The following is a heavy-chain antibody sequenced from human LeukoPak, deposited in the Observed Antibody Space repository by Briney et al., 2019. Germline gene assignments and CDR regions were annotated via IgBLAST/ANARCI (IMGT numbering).Heavy chain of an antibody. J-gene: IGHJ6*02. V-gene: IGHV4-30-4*01. CDR3: AREYCSSTSCYCDV. CDR1: GGSISSGDYY. D-gene: IGHD2-2*01. Sequence: SETLSHTCTVSGGSISSGDYYWSWIRQPPGKGLEWIGYIYYSGSTYYNPSLKSRVTISVDTSKNQFSLKLSSVTAADTAAYYCAREYCSSTSCYCDVWGQGTTVTVSS. CDR2: IYYSGST.